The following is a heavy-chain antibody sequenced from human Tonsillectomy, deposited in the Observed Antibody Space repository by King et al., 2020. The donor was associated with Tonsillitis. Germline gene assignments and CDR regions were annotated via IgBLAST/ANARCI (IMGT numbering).Heavy chain of an antibody. CDR3: ARVRARMIVVVNSFDY. D-gene: IGHD3-22*01. J-gene: IGHJ4*02. CDR2: INPNSGGP. CDR1: GYTFTDYN. Sequence: VQLVESGAEVKKPGASVKVSCKASGYTFTDYNMHWVRQAPGQGLEWMGWINPNSGGPNYARKFQGRVAMTRETSISTAYMELSRLTSDDTAVYFCARVRARMIVVVNSFDYWGQGTLVTVSS. V-gene: IGHV1-2*02.